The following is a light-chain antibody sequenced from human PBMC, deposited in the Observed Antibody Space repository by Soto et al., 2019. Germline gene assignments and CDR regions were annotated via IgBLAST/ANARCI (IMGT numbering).Light chain of an antibody. CDR2: AAS. V-gene: IGKV1-39*01. J-gene: IGKJ4*01. CDR1: QSISSY. Sequence: DIQMTQSPSSLSASVGDRVTITCRASQSISSYLNWYQQKPGKAPKLLIYAASSLQSGVPSRFSGSGSGTDFPLTISSLQPEDFATYYCKQSYGTPPPFGGGTKVEIK. CDR3: KQSYGTPPP.